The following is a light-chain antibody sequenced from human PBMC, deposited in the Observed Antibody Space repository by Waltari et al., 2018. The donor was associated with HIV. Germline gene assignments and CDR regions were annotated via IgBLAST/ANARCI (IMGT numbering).Light chain of an antibody. CDR3: QQYNNWPPRVT. Sequence: TLSVSPGERATLSCRASHSVRSNLAWYQHKVGQAPRLLIYGASTRATGGAARFSGSGSGTEFTLTISSLQSEDFAVYYCQQYNNWPPRVTFGGGTTVEI. CDR1: HSVRSN. J-gene: IGKJ4*01. CDR2: GAS. V-gene: IGKV3-15*01.